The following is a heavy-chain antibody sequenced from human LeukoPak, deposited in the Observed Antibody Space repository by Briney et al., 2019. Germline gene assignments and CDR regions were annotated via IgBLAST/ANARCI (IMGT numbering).Heavy chain of an antibody. D-gene: IGHD2-2*01. Sequence: GASVKVSCKASGYTFTSYAMHWVRQAPGQRLEWMGWINAGNGNTKYSQKFQGRVTITRDTSASTAYMELSSLRSEDTAVYYCARLFCSSTSCFPDAFDIWGQGTMVTVSS. CDR2: INAGNGNT. V-gene: IGHV1-3*01. CDR3: ARLFCSSTSCFPDAFDI. CDR1: GYTFTSYA. J-gene: IGHJ3*02.